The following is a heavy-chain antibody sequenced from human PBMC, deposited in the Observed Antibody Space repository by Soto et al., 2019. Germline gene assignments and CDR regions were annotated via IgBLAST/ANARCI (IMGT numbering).Heavy chain of an antibody. D-gene: IGHD2-21*02. CDR1: DGSISSYY. V-gene: IGHV4-59*08. J-gene: IGHJ4*02. CDR2: IYYSAST. CDR3: ARHLPYCGGDCYSLDY. Sequence: LSLTCTVADGSISSYYWSWIRQPPGKGLEWIGYIYYSASTNYSPSLKSRVTISVDTSKNQFSLNLSSVTAADTAVYYCARHLPYCGGDCYSLDYWGQGTLVTVSS.